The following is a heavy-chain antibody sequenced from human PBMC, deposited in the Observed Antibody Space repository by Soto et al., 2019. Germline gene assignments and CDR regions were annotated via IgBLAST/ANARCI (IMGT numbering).Heavy chain of an antibody. CDR2: IYYSGST. J-gene: IGHJ4*02. CDR3: ASYSSSWAMLGY. V-gene: IGHV4-59*01. CDR1: GGSISSYY. Sequence: QVQLQESGPGLVKPSETLSLTCTVSGGSISSYYWSWIRQPPGKGLEWIGYIYYSGSTNYNPSLKSRVTISVDTSKNQFSLKLSSVTAADTAVYYCASYSSSWAMLGYWGQGTLVTVSS. D-gene: IGHD6-13*01.